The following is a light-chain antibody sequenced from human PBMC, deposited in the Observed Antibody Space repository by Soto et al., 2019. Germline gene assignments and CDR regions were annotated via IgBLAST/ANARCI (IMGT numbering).Light chain of an antibody. CDR3: QQYNSYWWT. Sequence: DIQMTQSHSTLSASVGDRVTITCRASQSISSWLAWYQQKPGKAPKLLIYDASSLESGVPSRFSSSGSGTEFALPISSLQPDDFATYYCQQYNSYWWTFGQGTKVEIK. CDR2: DAS. J-gene: IGKJ1*01. CDR1: QSISSW. V-gene: IGKV1-5*01.